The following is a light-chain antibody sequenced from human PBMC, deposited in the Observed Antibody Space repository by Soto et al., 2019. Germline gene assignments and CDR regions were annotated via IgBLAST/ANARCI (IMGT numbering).Light chain of an antibody. CDR2: GDS. V-gene: IGLV1-40*01. J-gene: IGLJ3*02. Sequence: QAVVTQPPSVSGAPGQRVTISCTGSSSNIGAAYDVRWYQQLPGTAPKLLIYGDSNRPSGVPDRFSGSRSGTSASLAITGLQTEDEADYYCQSYDTSLSAWVFGGGTKLTVL. CDR3: QSYDTSLSAWV. CDR1: SSNIGAAYD.